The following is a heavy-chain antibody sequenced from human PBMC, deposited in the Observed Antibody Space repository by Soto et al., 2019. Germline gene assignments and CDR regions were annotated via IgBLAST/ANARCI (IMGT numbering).Heavy chain of an antibody. CDR1: GGSISSSSYY. D-gene: IGHD6-19*01. J-gene: IGHJ4*02. CDR2: IYYSGST. Sequence: SETLSLTCTVSGGSISSSSYYWGWIRQPPGKGLEWIGSIYYSGSTYYNPSLKSRVTMSVDTYKNQFSLKLSSVTAADTPVYYCARRGAVAGVYYFDYWGQGTLVTVSS. CDR3: ARRGAVAGVYYFDY. V-gene: IGHV4-39*01.